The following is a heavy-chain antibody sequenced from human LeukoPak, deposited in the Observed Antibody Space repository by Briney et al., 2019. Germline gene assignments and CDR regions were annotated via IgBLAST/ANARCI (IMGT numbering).Heavy chain of an antibody. Sequence: ASVKVSCKASGGTFSSYAISWVRQAPGQGLEWMGVINPSGGGTTYAQRFQGRVTMTRDTSTSTVHMELSSLRSEDTAVYYCARGQNKCLGHWGQGTLVTVSS. D-gene: IGHD2/OR15-2a*01. V-gene: IGHV1-46*01. J-gene: IGHJ4*02. CDR3: ARGQNKCLGH. CDR2: INPSGGGT. CDR1: GGTFSSYA.